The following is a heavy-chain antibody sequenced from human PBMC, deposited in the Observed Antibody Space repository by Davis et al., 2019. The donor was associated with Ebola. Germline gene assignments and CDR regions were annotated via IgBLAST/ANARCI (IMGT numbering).Heavy chain of an antibody. CDR3: ARTFVGGWLFDY. V-gene: IGHV1-8*01. Sequence: ASVKVSCKASGYTFTSHDINWVRQATGQGLEWVGWMNPNSGNTSYAQKFQGRVTMTRDTSAGTAYMEMSSLTSEDTAVYFCARTFVGGWLFDYWGQGTLVTVSS. CDR2: MNPNSGNT. CDR1: GYTFTSHD. J-gene: IGHJ4*02. D-gene: IGHD1-26*01.